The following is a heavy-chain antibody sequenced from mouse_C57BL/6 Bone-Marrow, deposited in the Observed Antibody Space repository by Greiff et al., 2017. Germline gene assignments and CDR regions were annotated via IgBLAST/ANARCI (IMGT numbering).Heavy chain of an antibody. J-gene: IGHJ2*01. CDR3: AGGSSYAY. CDR2: INPNNGGT. Sequence: VQLQQSGPELVKPGASVKISCKASGYTFTDYYMNWVKQSHGKSLEWIGDINPNNGGTSYNQKFKGKATLTVDKSSSTAYRELRSLTSEDSAVYYCAGGSSYAYWGQGTTLTVSS. CDR1: GYTFTDYY. D-gene: IGHD1-1*01. V-gene: IGHV1-26*01.